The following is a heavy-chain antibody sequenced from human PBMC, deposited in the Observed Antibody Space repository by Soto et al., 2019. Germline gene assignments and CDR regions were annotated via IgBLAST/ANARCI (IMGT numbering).Heavy chain of an antibody. Sequence: QVQLVQSGAEVRKPGSSVRVSCKASGGSFNRHTISWVRQAPGQGLEWMGGIIPIFGTAKHAQKFQGRVTITADESTSTVYMELSSLRSDDTAIYYCARGWGYDSTDYYYAYWGQGTLVIVSS. CDR1: GGSFNRHT. CDR2: IIPIFGTA. V-gene: IGHV1-69*01. J-gene: IGHJ4*02. D-gene: IGHD3-22*01. CDR3: ARGWGYDSTDYYYAY.